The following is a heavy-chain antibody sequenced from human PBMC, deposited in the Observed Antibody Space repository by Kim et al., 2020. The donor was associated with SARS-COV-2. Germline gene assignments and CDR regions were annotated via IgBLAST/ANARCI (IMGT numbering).Heavy chain of an antibody. CDR2: ISWNSGII. V-gene: IGHV3-9*01. CDR1: GFTFGDYA. CDR3: VKDKGYSSSWSTYFDY. D-gene: IGHD6-13*01. Sequence: GGSLRLSCAASGFTFGDYAMHWVRQAPGQGLEWVSGISWNSGIIGYADSVKGRCTISRDNAKNSLYLQMNSLRAEDTALYYCVKDKGYSSSWSTYFDYWGQGTLVTVYS. J-gene: IGHJ4*02.